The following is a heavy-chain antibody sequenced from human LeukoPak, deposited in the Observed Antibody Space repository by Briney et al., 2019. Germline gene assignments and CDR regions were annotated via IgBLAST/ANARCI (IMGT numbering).Heavy chain of an antibody. J-gene: IGHJ4*02. V-gene: IGHV4-4*07. CDR1: GGSISSYY. CDR3: ARVGPSSRYGSGSYDY. Sequence: PSETLSLTCTVSGGSISSYYWSWIRQPAGKGLEWIGRIYTSGSTNYNPSLKSRVTMSVDTSKNQFSLKLSSVTAADTAVYYCARVGPSSRYGSGSYDYWGQGTLVTVSS. CDR2: IYTSGST. D-gene: IGHD3-10*01.